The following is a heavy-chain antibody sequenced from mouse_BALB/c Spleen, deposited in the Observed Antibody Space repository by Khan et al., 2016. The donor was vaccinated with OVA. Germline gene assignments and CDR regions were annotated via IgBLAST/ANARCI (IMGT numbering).Heavy chain of an antibody. D-gene: IGHD2-10*01. CDR3: AIQPYFHYYVMDY. V-gene: IGHV2-6-1*01. Sequence: VQLKQSGPGLVAPSQSLSITCTISGFSLTNYGVHWVRQPPGKGLEWLVVIWSDGTTTYDSALKSRLTISKDNSKSQVFLKMDSLQTDDTAMYYCAIQPYFHYYVMDYWGQGTSGTVSS. J-gene: IGHJ4*01. CDR1: GFSLTNYG. CDR2: IWSDGTT.